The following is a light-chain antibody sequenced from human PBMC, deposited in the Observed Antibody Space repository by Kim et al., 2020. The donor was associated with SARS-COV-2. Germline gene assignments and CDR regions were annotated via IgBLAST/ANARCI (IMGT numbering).Light chain of an antibody. Sequence: GQSITMSCTGTSSDVGSYNFVSWYQQYPGKVPKLMIYEVSKRPSGVSNRFSASKSGNTASLTISGLQAEDEADYYCCAYAGLSTWVFGGGTQLTVL. J-gene: IGLJ3*02. V-gene: IGLV2-23*02. CDR2: EVS. CDR1: SSDVGSYNF. CDR3: CAYAGLSTWV.